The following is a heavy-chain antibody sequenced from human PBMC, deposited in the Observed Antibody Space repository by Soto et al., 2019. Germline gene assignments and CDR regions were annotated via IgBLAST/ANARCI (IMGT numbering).Heavy chain of an antibody. D-gene: IGHD3-16*01. CDR1: GFTFDDYG. CDR3: AKARGGIDY. CDR2: ISWDSYSV. J-gene: IGHJ4*02. Sequence: EVQLVESGGGLVQPGRSLRLSCVGSGFTFDDYGMHWVRQAPGKGLEWVSGISWDSYSVGYADSVKGRFTIPRDNAKNSLYLQMNSLKSEDTALYYCAKARGGIDYWGQGTLVTVSS. V-gene: IGHV3-9*01.